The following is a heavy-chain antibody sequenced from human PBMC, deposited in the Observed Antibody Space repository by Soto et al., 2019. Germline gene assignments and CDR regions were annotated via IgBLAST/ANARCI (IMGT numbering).Heavy chain of an antibody. CDR2: ISSSSSTI. J-gene: IGHJ3*02. V-gene: IGHV3-48*01. CDR3: ARDSGYVVVAATYDAFYI. CDR1: GVTFSSYS. D-gene: IGHD2-15*01. Sequence: EVQLVESGGGLVQPGGSLRLSCAASGVTFSSYSMNWVRQAPGKGLEWVSYISSSSSTIYYADSVKGRVTISRDNAKNSLSLQMNSLRAEDTAVYYCARDSGYVVVAATYDAFYICGQGTMFTVSS.